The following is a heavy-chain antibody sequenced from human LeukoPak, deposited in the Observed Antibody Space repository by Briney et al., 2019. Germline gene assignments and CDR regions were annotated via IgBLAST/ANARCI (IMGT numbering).Heavy chain of an antibody. J-gene: IGHJ3*02. V-gene: IGHV4-61*08. Sequence: SETLSLTCTVSGGSISSGDYYWSWIRQPPGKGLEWIGYIYYSGSTNYNPSLKSRVTISVDTSKNQFSLKLSSVTAADTAVYYCARDPGVTYYYDSSGYYLDAFDIWGQGTMVTVSS. CDR2: IYYSGST. D-gene: IGHD3-22*01. CDR3: ARDPGVTYYYDSSGYYLDAFDI. CDR1: GGSISSGDYY.